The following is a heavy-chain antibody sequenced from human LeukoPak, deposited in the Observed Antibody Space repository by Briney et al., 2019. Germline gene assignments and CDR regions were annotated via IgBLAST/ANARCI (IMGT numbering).Heavy chain of an antibody. CDR2: IYYSGST. V-gene: IGHV4-59*01. Sequence: PSETLSLTCTVSGGSISSYYWSWIRQPPGKGLEWIGYIYYSGSTNYNPSLRSRVTISVDTSKNQFSLKLSSVTAADTAVYYCARHTDLGYCSGGSCYYYYYIDVWGKGTTVTVSS. D-gene: IGHD2-15*01. J-gene: IGHJ6*03. CDR1: GGSISSYY. CDR3: ARHTDLGYCSGGSCYYYYYIDV.